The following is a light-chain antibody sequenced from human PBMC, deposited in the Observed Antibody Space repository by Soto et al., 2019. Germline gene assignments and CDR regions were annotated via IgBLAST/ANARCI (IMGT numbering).Light chain of an antibody. CDR1: QSISSW. V-gene: IGKV1-5*01. Sequence: GDRVTITCRASQSISSWLGWYQQKPWKAPKLLIYDAASLESGVPSRFSGSGSGTDFTLTIASLQPEDVATYYCQKYNSDPLTFGGGTKVDTK. J-gene: IGKJ4*01. CDR3: QKYNSDPLT. CDR2: DAA.